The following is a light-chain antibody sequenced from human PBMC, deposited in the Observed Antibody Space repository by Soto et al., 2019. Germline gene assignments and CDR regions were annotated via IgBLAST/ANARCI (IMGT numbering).Light chain of an antibody. J-gene: IGLJ2*01. Sequence: QSALTQPRSVSGSPGQSVTISCTGTSSDVGGYNYVSWYQQYPGKAPKLIIYDVSQRPSGVPDRFSGSKSGNMASLTISGLQAEDEADYYCCSYAGTYPHVVFGGGTKLTVL. V-gene: IGLV2-11*01. CDR2: DVS. CDR3: CSYAGTYPHVV. CDR1: SSDVGGYNY.